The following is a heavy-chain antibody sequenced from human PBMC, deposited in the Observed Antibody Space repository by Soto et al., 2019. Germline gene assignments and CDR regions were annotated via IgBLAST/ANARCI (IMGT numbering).Heavy chain of an antibody. CDR1: GYTLTRYS. J-gene: IGHJ4*02. V-gene: IGHV1-3*05. CDR3: EILGTYYFDNSDNYFDF. Sequence: QVQLVQSGAEEMKPGASVKVSCKASGYTLTRYSIHWVRQAPGQRLEWMGWINAGNGNTKFSQKFQGRVTITRDTSASTAYMELRGLRSEDTAVYYCEILGTYYFDNSDNYFDFWGQGTLVTVSS. CDR2: INAGNGNT. D-gene: IGHD3-22*01.